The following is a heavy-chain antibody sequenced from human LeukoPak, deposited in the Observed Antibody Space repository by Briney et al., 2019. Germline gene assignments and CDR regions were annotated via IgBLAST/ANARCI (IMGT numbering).Heavy chain of an antibody. V-gene: IGHV1-46*01. CDR3: ARAYYYDSSGRGTPFDP. D-gene: IGHD3-22*01. CDR2: INPSGGST. CDR1: GYTFTSYY. J-gene: IGHJ5*02. Sequence: ASVKVSCKASGYTFTSYYMHWVRQAPGQGLEWMGIINPSGGSTGYAQKFQGRVTMTRDTSTSTVYMELSSLRSEDTAVYYCARAYYYDSSGRGTPFDPWGQGTLVTVSS.